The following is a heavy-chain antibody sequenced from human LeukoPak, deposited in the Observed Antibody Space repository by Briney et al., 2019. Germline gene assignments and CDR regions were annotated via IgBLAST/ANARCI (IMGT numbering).Heavy chain of an antibody. CDR3: ARVVGGTQWLRGEGWFDP. CDR2: ISSSGSTI. D-gene: IGHD5-12*01. J-gene: IGHJ5*02. V-gene: IGHV3-48*03. Sequence: WGSLRLSCAASGFTFSSHEMNWVRQAPGKGLEWVSYISSSGSTIYYADSVKGRFTISRDNAKNSLYLQMNSMRAEDTAVYYCARVVGGTQWLRGEGWFDPWGQGTLVTVSS. CDR1: GFTFSSHE.